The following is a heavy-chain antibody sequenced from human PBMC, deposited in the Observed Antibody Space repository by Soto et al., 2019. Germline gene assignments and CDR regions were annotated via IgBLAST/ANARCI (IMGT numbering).Heavy chain of an antibody. CDR2: IWHDATTE. V-gene: IGHV3-33*01. Sequence: QGLLMESGGGLVQPGSSVRLSCAASGFTFRRYGMHWVRQAPGRGLEWVAVIWHDATTENYADSVRGRITMARDNFKNILSLQMNRLTAEDTGVYYCARDIRRDTNFRTGIYNAMDVWGQGTTLSVSS. D-gene: IGHD6-13*01. CDR1: GFTFRRYG. J-gene: IGHJ6*02. CDR3: ARDIRRDTNFRTGIYNAMDV.